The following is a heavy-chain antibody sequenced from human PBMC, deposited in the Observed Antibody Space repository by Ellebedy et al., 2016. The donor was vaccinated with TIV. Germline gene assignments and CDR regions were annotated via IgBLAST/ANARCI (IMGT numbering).Heavy chain of an antibody. J-gene: IGHJ4*02. CDR3: VTWGQSYGR. D-gene: IGHD3-16*01. V-gene: IGHV3-23*01. Sequence: PGGSLRLSCVASGFNFDSNAMSWVRQTPGKGLEWVAGIGGDDHTHYAHFVEGRFTISRARSKSTLHLGMSRLRVDDTAVYYCVTWGQSYGRWGQGSLVTVSS. CDR1: GFNFDSNA. CDR2: IGGDDHT.